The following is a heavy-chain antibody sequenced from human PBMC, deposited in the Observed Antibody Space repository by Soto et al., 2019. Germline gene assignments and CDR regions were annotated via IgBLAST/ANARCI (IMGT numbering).Heavy chain of an antibody. D-gene: IGHD6-13*01. V-gene: IGHV1-2*04. J-gene: IGHJ6*02. Sequence: GASVKVSCKASGYTFTGYYMHWVRQAPGQGLEWMGWINPNSGGTNYAQKSQGWVTMTRDTSISTAYMELSRLRSDDTAVYCCARAAALSGGNDYYYYGMDVWGQGTTVTVSS. CDR2: INPNSGGT. CDR3: ARAAALSGGNDYYYYGMDV. CDR1: GYTFTGYY.